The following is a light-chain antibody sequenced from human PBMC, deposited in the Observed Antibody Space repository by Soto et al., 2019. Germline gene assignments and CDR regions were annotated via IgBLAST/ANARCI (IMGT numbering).Light chain of an antibody. CDR2: GNS. CDR1: SSNIGAGYD. V-gene: IGLV1-40*01. J-gene: IGLJ2*01. Sequence: QSVLTQPPSVSGAPGQRVTISCTGSSSNIGAGYDVHWYQQLPGTAPKLIIYGNSNRPSGVPDRFSESKSGTSASLAITGLQAEDEADYYCQSYDASLSGRVVFGGGTKFTVL. CDR3: QSYDASLSGRVV.